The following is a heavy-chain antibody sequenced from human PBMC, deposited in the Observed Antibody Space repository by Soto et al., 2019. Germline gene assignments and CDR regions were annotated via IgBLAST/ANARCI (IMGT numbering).Heavy chain of an antibody. CDR1: GGSSSSSSYY. V-gene: IGHV4-39*07. Sequence: SETLSLTCTVSGGSSSSSSYYWGWIRQPPGKGLEWIGSINHSGSTNYNPSLKSRVTISVDTSKNQFSLKLSSVTAADTAVYYCARGYGALTIFGVVPRDYYYMDVRGKGTTVTVSS. J-gene: IGHJ6*03. CDR2: INHSGST. D-gene: IGHD3-3*01. CDR3: ARGYGALTIFGVVPRDYYYMDV.